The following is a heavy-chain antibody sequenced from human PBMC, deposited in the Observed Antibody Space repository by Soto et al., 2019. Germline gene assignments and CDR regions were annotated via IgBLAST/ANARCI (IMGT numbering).Heavy chain of an antibody. V-gene: IGHV1-3*04. CDR3: AASKRETNYWYFEL. CDR1: GYTFTNYG. J-gene: IGHJ2*01. Sequence: QVQLVQSGADEKKPGASVRVSCQGFGYTFTNYGIQWMRQAPGQRPEWMGWINTANGNTEYSPKFQGRVTITRDTSASTAYMDLSSLRSEDTAVYYCAASKRETNYWYFELWGRGTLVTVSS. CDR2: INTANGNT.